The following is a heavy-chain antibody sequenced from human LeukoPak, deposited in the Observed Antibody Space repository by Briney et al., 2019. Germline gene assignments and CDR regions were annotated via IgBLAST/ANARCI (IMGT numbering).Heavy chain of an antibody. Sequence: SETLSLTCTVSGGSISSYYWSWIRQPPGKGLEWIGYIYCGGSTNYNPSLKSRVTISVGTSKNQFSLKLSSVTAADTAVYYCAGRQRWPFDYWGQGTLVTVSS. CDR3: AGRQRWPFDY. V-gene: IGHV4-59*01. CDR2: IYCGGST. D-gene: IGHD4-23*01. J-gene: IGHJ4*02. CDR1: GGSISSYY.